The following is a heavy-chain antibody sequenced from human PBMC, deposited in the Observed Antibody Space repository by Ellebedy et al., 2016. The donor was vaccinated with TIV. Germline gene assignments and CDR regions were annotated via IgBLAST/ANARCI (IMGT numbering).Heavy chain of an antibody. CDR2: ISTFDGNA. Sequence: AASVKVSCKASGYTFTSYGVSWVRQAPGQGLEWMGWISTFDGNANYAQKLQGRVTMTADTSTNTAYMELTSLRSDDTAVYYCAKTVKFGAAADYWGQGTLVTVSS. CDR3: AKTVKFGAAADY. V-gene: IGHV1-18*01. CDR1: GYTFTSYG. D-gene: IGHD2-2*01. J-gene: IGHJ4*02.